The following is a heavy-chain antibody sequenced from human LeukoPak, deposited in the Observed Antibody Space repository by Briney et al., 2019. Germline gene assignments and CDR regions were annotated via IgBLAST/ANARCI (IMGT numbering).Heavy chain of an antibody. CDR3: ARSTVPGLWYFDL. J-gene: IGHJ2*01. D-gene: IGHD6-19*01. V-gene: IGHV4-59*08. CDR2: MSYSGET. CDR1: GDPISSYY. Sequence: SETLSLTCTVSGDPISSYYWSWIRLPPGKGLEWIGYMSYSGETNFNPSLKSRVTISLDTSKNQFSLKLSSVTAADTAVYYCARSTVPGLWYFDLWGRGTLVTVSS.